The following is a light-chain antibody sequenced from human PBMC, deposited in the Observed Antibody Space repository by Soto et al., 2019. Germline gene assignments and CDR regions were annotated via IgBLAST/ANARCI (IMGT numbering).Light chain of an antibody. CDR1: QGIRSS. V-gene: IGKV1-9*01. Sequence: IQLTHSPSSLSASIGDRVTITCRASQGIRSSLDWYQQETGKAPKLLIYEASTLQSGVPSRFRGRGYGTDFTITISGMQTEDFETYYCQQLNSYPFTFGQGTRLEIK. CDR2: EAS. J-gene: IGKJ5*01. CDR3: QQLNSYPFT.